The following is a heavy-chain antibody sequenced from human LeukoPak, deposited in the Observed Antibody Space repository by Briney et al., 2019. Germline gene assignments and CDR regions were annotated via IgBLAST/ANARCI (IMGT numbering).Heavy chain of an antibody. CDR1: GFTFSGYA. D-gene: IGHD6-19*01. CDR3: ARGAVAGDR. V-gene: IGHV3-30*01. CDR2: ISYDGSNK. Sequence: GGSLRLSCGASGFTFSGYAMTWVRQAPGKGLEWVAVISYDGSNKYYADSVKGRFTISRDNSKNTLYLQMNSLRAEDTAVYYCARGAVAGDRWGQGTLVTVSS. J-gene: IGHJ5*02.